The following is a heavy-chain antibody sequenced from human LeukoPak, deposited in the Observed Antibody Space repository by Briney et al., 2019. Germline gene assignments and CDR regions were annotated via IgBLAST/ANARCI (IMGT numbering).Heavy chain of an antibody. Sequence: PSETLSLTCTVSGGSISSYYWSWIRQPPGKGLEWIGYIYYSGSTNYNPSLKSRVTISVDTSKNQFSLKLSSVTAADTAVYYCARSRSRLYYFDYWGQGTLVTVSS. J-gene: IGHJ4*02. CDR2: IYYSGST. CDR1: GGSISSYY. V-gene: IGHV4-59*08. D-gene: IGHD6-13*01. CDR3: ARSRSRLYYFDY.